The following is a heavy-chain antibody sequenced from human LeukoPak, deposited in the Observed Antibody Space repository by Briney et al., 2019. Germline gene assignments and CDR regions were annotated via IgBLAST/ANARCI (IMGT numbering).Heavy chain of an antibody. CDR3: ALIRDYDSTVKDY. D-gene: IGHD3-22*01. V-gene: IGHV3-48*03. Sequence: GGSLRLSCAASGFTFSSYEMNWVRQAPGKGLEWVSYISSSGSTIYYADSVKGRFTISRGNAKNSLYLQMNSLRAEDTAVYYCALIRDYDSTVKDYWGQGTPVTVSS. CDR1: GFTFSSYE. J-gene: IGHJ4*02. CDR2: ISSSGSTI.